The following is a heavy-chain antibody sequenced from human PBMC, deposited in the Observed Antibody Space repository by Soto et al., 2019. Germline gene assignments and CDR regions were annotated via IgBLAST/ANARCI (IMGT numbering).Heavy chain of an antibody. D-gene: IGHD1-1*01. CDR1: GASISGFY. V-gene: IGHV4-4*07. J-gene: IGHJ5*02. CDR3: VRDGTKTLRDWFDP. CDR2: IYATGTT. Sequence: SETLSLTCTVSGASISGFYWSWIRKSAGKGLEWIGGIYATGTTDYNPSIKSRVMMSVDTSKKQFSLKLRAVTAADTTVYYCVRDGTKTLRDWFDPWGQGISVTVSS.